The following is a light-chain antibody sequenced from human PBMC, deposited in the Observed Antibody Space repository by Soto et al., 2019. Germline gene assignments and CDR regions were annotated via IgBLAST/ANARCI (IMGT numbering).Light chain of an antibody. CDR2: DAD. J-gene: IGKJ3*01. CDR1: QSVSRD. V-gene: IGKV3-11*01. CDR3: QHRHN. Sequence: DIVLTQSPATLSLSPGERATLSCRASQSVSRDFAWYKQKPGQDPRILIYDADNRATGIPARVSGSGSGTYFTLTSNSRQPEDFAGYYCQHRHNFGPGTKVDFK.